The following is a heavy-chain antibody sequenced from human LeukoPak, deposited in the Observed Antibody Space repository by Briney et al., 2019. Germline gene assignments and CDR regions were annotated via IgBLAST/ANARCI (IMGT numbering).Heavy chain of an antibody. CDR2: ISAYNGNT. CDR1: GYTFTSYG. CDR3: ARAFVVVVAATGGPLDY. Sequence: ASVKVSCKASGYTFTSYGISWVRQAPGQGLEWMGWISAYNGNTNYAQKLQGRVTMTTDTSTSTAYVELRSLRSDDTAVYYCARAFVVVVAATGGPLDYWGQGTLVTVSS. V-gene: IGHV1-18*01. D-gene: IGHD2-15*01. J-gene: IGHJ4*02.